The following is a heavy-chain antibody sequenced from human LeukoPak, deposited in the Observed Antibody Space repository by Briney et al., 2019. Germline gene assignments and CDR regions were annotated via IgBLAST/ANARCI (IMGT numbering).Heavy chain of an antibody. CDR1: GFTFDDYA. D-gene: IGHD3-10*01. V-gene: IGHV3-9*01. CDR3: ARSWGFGEFSDAFDI. Sequence: GGSLRLSCAASGFTFDDYAMHWVRQAPGKGLEWVSGISWNSGSIGYADSVKGRFTISRDNAKNSLYLQMNSLRAEDTAVYYCARSWGFGEFSDAFDIWGQGTMVTVSS. J-gene: IGHJ3*02. CDR2: ISWNSGSI.